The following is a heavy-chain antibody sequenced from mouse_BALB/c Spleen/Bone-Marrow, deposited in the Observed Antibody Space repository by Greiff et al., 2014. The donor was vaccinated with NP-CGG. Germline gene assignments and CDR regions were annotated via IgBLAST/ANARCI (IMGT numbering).Heavy chain of an antibody. CDR1: GFSLTSYG. Sequence: QVQLQQSGPGLVAPSQSLSITCTVSGFSLTSYGAHWVRQPPGKGLEWLGVIWADGSTNYNSALMSRLSISKDNSKSQVFLKMNSLQTDDTAMYYCSRTTTATGAMDYWGQGTSVTVSS. CDR2: IWADGST. D-gene: IGHD1-2*01. J-gene: IGHJ4*01. V-gene: IGHV2-9*02. CDR3: SRTTTATGAMDY.